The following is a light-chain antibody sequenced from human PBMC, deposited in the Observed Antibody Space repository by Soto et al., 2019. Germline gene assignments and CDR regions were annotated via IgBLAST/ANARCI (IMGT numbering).Light chain of an antibody. CDR3: QQYDNLPPFT. Sequence: DIQMTQSPSSLSASVGDRVTITCQASQDISNYLNWYQQKPGKAPKLLIYDASNLETGVPSRFSGSGSGTDFTLTISSLPPEDIATYYFQQYDNLPPFTFGPGTKVDIK. CDR2: DAS. CDR1: QDISNY. J-gene: IGKJ3*01. V-gene: IGKV1-33*01.